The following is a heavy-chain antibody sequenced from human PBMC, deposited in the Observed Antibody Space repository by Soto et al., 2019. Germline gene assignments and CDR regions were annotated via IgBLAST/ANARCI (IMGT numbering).Heavy chain of an antibody. CDR1: GYTFTDDY. Sequence: GASVKVSCKASGYTFTDDYIQWVRQAPGQGLEWMGWIIPKSGATYYAPKFQGRVTMTRDTPITTAYMDLSSLIPDDTAVYFCARDRGGFDYWGQGTLVTVSS. D-gene: IGHD3-16*01. CDR3: ARDRGGFDY. V-gene: IGHV1-2*02. CDR2: IIPKSGAT. J-gene: IGHJ4*02.